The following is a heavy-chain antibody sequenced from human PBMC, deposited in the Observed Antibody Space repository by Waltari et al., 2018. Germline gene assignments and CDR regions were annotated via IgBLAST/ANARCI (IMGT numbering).Heavy chain of an antibody. Sequence: QLQLQESGPGLVKPSETLSLTCTVSGGSISSSSYYWGWIRQPPGKGLEWIGSIYYSGITYYNPSLKSRVTISVDTSKNQFSLKLSSVTAADTAVYYCARLSSSWYGYWGQGTLVTVSS. CDR3: ARLSSSWYGY. D-gene: IGHD6-13*01. CDR1: GGSISSSSYY. V-gene: IGHV4-39*01. J-gene: IGHJ4*02. CDR2: IYYSGIT.